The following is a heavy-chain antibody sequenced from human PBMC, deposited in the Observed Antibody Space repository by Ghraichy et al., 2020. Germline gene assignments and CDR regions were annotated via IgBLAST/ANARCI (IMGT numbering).Heavy chain of an antibody. Sequence: GSLRLSCAASGFTFSSYAMSWVRQAPGKGLEWVSAISGSGGSTYYADSVKGRFTISRDNSKNTLYLQMNSLRAEDTAVYYCAKGGPGDSSGSMGPDYWGQGTLVTVSS. D-gene: IGHD3-22*01. CDR2: ISGSGGST. J-gene: IGHJ4*02. CDR1: GFTFSSYA. V-gene: IGHV3-23*01. CDR3: AKGGPGDSSGSMGPDY.